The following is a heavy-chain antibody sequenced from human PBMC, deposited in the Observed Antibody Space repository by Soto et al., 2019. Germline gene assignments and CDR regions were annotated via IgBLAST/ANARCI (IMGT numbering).Heavy chain of an antibody. J-gene: IGHJ4*02. CDR2: INHSGST. V-gene: IGHV4-34*01. D-gene: IGHD3-16*01. Sequence: PSETLSLTCAVYGGSFSGYYWSWIRQPPGKGLEWIGEINHSGSTNYNPSLKSRVTISVDTSKNQFSLKLSSVTAADTAVYYCARGWDSERIMSYWGQGTLVTVSS. CDR1: GGSFSGYY. CDR3: ARGWDSERIMSY.